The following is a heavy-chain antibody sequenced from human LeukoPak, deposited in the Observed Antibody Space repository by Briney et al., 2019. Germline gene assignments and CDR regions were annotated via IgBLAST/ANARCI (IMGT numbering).Heavy chain of an antibody. Sequence: PGGSLRLSCAASGFTFSSYGMHRVRQAPGKGLEWVAFIRYDGSNKYYADSVKGRFTVSRDNSKNTLSLQMDSLRVEDTALYYCAKDWTTVVTPKGYYFDSWGQGTLVTVSS. J-gene: IGHJ4*02. D-gene: IGHD4-23*01. CDR2: IRYDGSNK. V-gene: IGHV3-30*02. CDR1: GFTFSSYG. CDR3: AKDWTTVVTPKGYYFDS.